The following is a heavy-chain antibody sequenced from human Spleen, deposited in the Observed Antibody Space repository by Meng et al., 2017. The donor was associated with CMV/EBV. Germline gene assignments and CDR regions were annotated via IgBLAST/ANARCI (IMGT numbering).Heavy chain of an antibody. CDR3: ARDRLPDGNSMY. CDR1: GFTFSTYQ. J-gene: IGHJ4*02. V-gene: IGHV3-48*03. D-gene: IGHD4-23*01. CDR2: ISDNTGSAT. Sequence: GESLKISCAASGFTFSTYQMNWVRQAPGEGLEWVSYISDNTGSATYYADSVKGRFTISRDNAKNTMYLHMNSLRVEDTAVYYCARDRLPDGNSMYWGQGTLVTVPQ.